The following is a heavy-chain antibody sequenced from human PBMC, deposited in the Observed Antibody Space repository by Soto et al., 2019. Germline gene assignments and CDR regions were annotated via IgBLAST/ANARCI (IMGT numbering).Heavy chain of an antibody. CDR3: ARARARGEAVGDFWTQGMDV. V-gene: IGHV1-2*04. Sequence: QAQLVQSGAEVKKPGASVRVACKASGYTFTGYYMHWVRQAPGQGLEWMGWINPSSGGTNYAEKFQGSVTMSTDTSISTAYMEVRRLRSDDTAVSFCARARARGEAVGDFWTQGMDVWGQGTTVIVSS. CDR2: INPSSGGT. J-gene: IGHJ6*02. D-gene: IGHD3-3*01. CDR1: GYTFTGYY.